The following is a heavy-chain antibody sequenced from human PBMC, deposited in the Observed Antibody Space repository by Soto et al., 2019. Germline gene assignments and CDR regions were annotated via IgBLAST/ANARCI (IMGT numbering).Heavy chain of an antibody. V-gene: IGHV3-48*03. CDR3: ASARHIGP. J-gene: IGHJ5*02. CDR1: GFTFSNYE. D-gene: IGHD2-21*01. CDR2: ISSSGKTI. Sequence: GGSLRLSCAASGFTFSNYEMNWVRQAPGKGLEWISYISSSGKTISYADSVKGRFTISRDNAKNSLYLQMNSLRAEDTAIYYCASARHIGPWGQGTLVTVSS.